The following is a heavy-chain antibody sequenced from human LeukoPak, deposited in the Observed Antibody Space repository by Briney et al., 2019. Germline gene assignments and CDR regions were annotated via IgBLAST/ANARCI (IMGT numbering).Heavy chain of an antibody. J-gene: IGHJ4*02. CDR3: AKDNHYYDSSGYHTPQGVVDY. Sequence: GGSLRLSCAASGFTFSSYGMHWVRQAPGKGLEWVAVISYDGSNKYYADSVKGRFTIPRDNSKNTLYLQMNSLRAEDTAVYYCAKDNHYYDSSGYHTPQGVVDYWGQGTLVTVSS. D-gene: IGHD3-22*01. CDR1: GFTFSSYG. CDR2: ISYDGSNK. V-gene: IGHV3-30*18.